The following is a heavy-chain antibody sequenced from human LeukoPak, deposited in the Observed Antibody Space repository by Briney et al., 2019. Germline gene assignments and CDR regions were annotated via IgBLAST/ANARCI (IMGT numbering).Heavy chain of an antibody. CDR1: GFTFGSYA. V-gene: IGHV3-30-3*01. J-gene: IGHJ4*02. CDR3: AREQKNYGGLDY. CDR2: ISYHGSNK. Sequence: GGSLRLSCAASGFTFGSYAMHCVRQAPGKGLEWVAVISYHGSNKYYADSVKGRFTISKGNSKNTLYLQMNSLRVEDTAVYYCAREQKNYGGLDYWGQGALVAVSS. D-gene: IGHD4-23*01.